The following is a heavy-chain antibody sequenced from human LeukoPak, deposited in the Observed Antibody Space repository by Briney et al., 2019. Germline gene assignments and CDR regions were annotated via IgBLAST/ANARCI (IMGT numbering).Heavy chain of an antibody. V-gene: IGHV7-4-1*02. CDR1: GYTFTSYA. D-gene: IGHD4-17*01. CDR2: INTNTGNP. Sequence: ASVKVSCKASGYTFTSYAMNWVRQAPGQGLEWMGWINTNTGNPTYAQGFTGRFVFSLDTSVSTAYLQISSLKAEDTAVYYCARDLVTTLYNWFDPWGQGTLVTVSS. J-gene: IGHJ5*02. CDR3: ARDLVTTLYNWFDP.